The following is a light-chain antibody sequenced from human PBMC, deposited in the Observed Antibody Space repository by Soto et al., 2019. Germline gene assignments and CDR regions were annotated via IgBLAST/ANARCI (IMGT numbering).Light chain of an antibody. J-gene: IGKJ3*01. CDR3: QQTYTTFT. V-gene: IGKV3-15*01. CDR2: GAS. Sequence: EIVMTQSPATLSVSPGERATLSCRASQSVSSNLAWYQQKPGQAPRLLIYGASTRATGIPARFSGSGSGTEFTLTISSLQSEDFAVYYCQQTYTTFTFGPGTKVDIK. CDR1: QSVSSN.